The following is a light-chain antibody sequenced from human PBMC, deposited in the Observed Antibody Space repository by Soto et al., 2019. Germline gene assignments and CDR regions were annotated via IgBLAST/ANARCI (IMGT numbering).Light chain of an antibody. CDR2: AAS. Sequence: DIHMTQSPSSLSASVGDRVIITCRASQSVSSYLNWYQQKLGKAPKLLISAASNLQSGVPSRFSGSGSGTEFTLTISGLEVEDFAIYFSQQSFTTPPYTFGQGTRL. CDR1: QSVSSY. V-gene: IGKV1-39*01. CDR3: QQSFTTPPYT. J-gene: IGKJ2*01.